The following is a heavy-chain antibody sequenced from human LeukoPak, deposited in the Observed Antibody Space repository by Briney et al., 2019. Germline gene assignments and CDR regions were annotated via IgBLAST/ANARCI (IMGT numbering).Heavy chain of an antibody. CDR2: INPNSGGT. J-gene: IGHJ4*02. D-gene: IGHD3-22*01. Sequence: VASVKVSCKASGYTFTGYYMHWVRQAPGQGLEWMGRINPNSGGTNYAQQIQGRVTMTGDTSISTAYMELSRLRSDDRGVYYCASADYYDSSSIDYWGQGSLVSVCS. V-gene: IGHV1-2*05. CDR3: ASADYYDSSSIDY. CDR1: GYTFTGYY.